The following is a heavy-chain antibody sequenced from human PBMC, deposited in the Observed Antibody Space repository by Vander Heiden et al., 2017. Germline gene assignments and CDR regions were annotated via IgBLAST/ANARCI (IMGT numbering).Heavy chain of an antibody. D-gene: IGHD3-16*02. CDR3: YRSVEITFGGVIVRY. J-gene: IGHJ4*02. CDR2: IYYSGST. Sequence: QLQLQESGPGLVKPSETLSLTCTVPGGSISSSSYYWGLIRQPPGKGLEWIGSIYYSGSTYYNPSLKSRVTISVDTSKNQFSLKLSSVTAADTAVYYCYRSVEITFGGVIVRYWGQGTLVTVSS. V-gene: IGHV4-39*01. CDR1: GGSISSSSYY.